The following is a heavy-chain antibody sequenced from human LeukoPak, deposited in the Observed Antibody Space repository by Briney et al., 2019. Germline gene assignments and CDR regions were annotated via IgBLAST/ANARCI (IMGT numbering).Heavy chain of an antibody. CDR1: GFAFSRHG. J-gene: IGHJ6*03. V-gene: IGHV3-30*02. CDR2: IPYDGSNK. CDR3: AKGVGGSANYYYMDV. D-gene: IGHD3-10*01. Sequence: GGSLRLSCAASGFAFSRHGIHWVRQAPGKGLEWAAFIPYDGSNKFYADSVKGRFTISRDNSKNTLYLQMNSLRAEDTAVYYCAKGVGGSANYYYMDVWGKGTTVTVSS.